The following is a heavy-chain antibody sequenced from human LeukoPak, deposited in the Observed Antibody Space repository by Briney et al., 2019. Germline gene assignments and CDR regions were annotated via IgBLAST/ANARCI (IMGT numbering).Heavy chain of an antibody. D-gene: IGHD3-3*01. Sequence: PSETLSLTCAVSGYSISSGYYWGWIRQPPGKGLEWIGSIYHSGSTYYNPSLKSRVTISVDTSKNQFSLKLSSVTAADTAGYYCARLPTEEVYDFWSGRVFDPWGQGTLVTVSS. CDR3: ARLPTEEVYDFWSGRVFDP. CDR1: GYSISSGYY. J-gene: IGHJ5*02. V-gene: IGHV4-38-2*01. CDR2: IYHSGST.